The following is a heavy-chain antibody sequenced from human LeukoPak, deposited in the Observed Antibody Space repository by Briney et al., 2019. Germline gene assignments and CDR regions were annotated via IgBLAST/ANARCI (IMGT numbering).Heavy chain of an antibody. D-gene: IGHD3-3*01. CDR2: IWYDGSNK. CDR1: GFTFSSYG. CDR3: ARDRGATYYDFWSGYDY. Sequence: PGGSLRLSCAASGFTFSSYGRHWVRQAPGKGLEWVAVIWYDGSNKYYADSVKGRFTISRDNSKNTLYLQMNSLRAEDTAVYYCARDRGATYYDFWSGYDYWGQGTLVTVSS. V-gene: IGHV3-33*01. J-gene: IGHJ4*02.